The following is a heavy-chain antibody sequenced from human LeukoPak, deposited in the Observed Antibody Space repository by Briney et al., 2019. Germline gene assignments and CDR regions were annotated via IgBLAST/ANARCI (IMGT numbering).Heavy chain of an antibody. CDR2: INPNSGGT. CDR1: GYTFTGYY. V-gene: IGHV1-2*02. Sequence: ASVKVSCKASGYTFTGYYVHWVRQAPGQGLEWMGWINPNSGGTNYAQKFQGRVTMTRDTSISTAYMELSRLRSDDRAVYYCARGSLYSSAWKEFDDWGQGTLITVSS. CDR3: ARGSLYSSAWKEFDD. J-gene: IGHJ4*02. D-gene: IGHD6-19*01.